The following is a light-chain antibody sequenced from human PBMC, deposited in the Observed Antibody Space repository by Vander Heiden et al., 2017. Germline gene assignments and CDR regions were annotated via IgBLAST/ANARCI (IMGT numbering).Light chain of an antibody. CDR2: NTD. CDR3: LQSMGSGIVV. J-gene: IGLJ3*02. Sequence: QTVVTQERSFSVSPGRTVPPTCGLRSGSIPTSYHPSWYQQIPGQAPRTPNINTDTRSSAVPDRPSAAILGSNAATPITGAQEDNDADDYCLQSMGSGIVVFGGGTKLTVL. CDR1: SGSIPTSYH. V-gene: IGLV8-61*01.